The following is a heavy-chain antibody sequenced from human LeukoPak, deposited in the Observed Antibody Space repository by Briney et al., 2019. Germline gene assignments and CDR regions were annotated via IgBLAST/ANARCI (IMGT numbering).Heavy chain of an antibody. Sequence: GGSLRLSCAVSGLTFRGYSMNWVRQAPGKGLEWVSYISSSSSPTYYADSVKGRFTISRDNSKNTLYLQMNSLRAEDTAVYYCARDDSSGYYLAFDIWGQGTMVTVSS. D-gene: IGHD3-22*01. CDR2: ISSSSSPT. CDR3: ARDDSSGYYLAFDI. CDR1: GLTFRGYS. J-gene: IGHJ3*02. V-gene: IGHV3-48*01.